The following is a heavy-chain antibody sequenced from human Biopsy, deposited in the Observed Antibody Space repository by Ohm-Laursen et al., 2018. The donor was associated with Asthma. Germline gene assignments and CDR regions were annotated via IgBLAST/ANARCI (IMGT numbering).Heavy chain of an antibody. J-gene: IGHJ4*02. V-gene: IGHV1-24*01. CDR1: GYSLTDLS. CDR3: ASDFPKDYVRYNFQF. CDR2: HDHEEGGT. Sequence: ATVKISCKISGYSLTDLSMHWVRQAPGQGLEWMGGHDHEEGGTVNARRFQGRVSMTEDTSTDTAYMELSSLSSDDTAVYYCASDFPKDYVRYNFQFWGQGTLVTVSS. D-gene: IGHD4-17*01.